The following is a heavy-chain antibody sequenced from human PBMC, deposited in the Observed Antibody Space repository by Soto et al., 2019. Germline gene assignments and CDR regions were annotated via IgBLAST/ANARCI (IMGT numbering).Heavy chain of an antibody. J-gene: IGHJ5*02. CDR2: IYHSGST. Sequence: SETLSLTCAVSGGSISSSNWWSWVRQPPGKGLEWIGEIYHSGSTNYNPSLKSRVTISVDKSKNQFSLKLSSVTAADTAVYYCARDVVGDFLSGNGRFDPWGQGTLVTVSS. CDR3: ARDVVGDFLSGNGRFDP. D-gene: IGHD3-3*01. V-gene: IGHV4-4*02. CDR1: GGSISSSNW.